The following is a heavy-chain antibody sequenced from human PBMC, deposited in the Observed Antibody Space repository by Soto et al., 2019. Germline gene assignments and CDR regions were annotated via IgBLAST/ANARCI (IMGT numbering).Heavy chain of an antibody. CDR2: IDPSDSYT. CDR1: GYSFTSYW. V-gene: IGHV5-10-1*01. D-gene: IGHD4-4*01. CDR3: AKNSNYVWFDP. J-gene: IGHJ5*02. Sequence: LGESLKISCKGSGYSFTSYWIGWVRQMPGKGLEWMGRIDPSDSYTNYSPSFQGHVTISADKSISTAYLQWSSLKASDTATYYCAKNSNYVWFDPWGQGTLVTVSS.